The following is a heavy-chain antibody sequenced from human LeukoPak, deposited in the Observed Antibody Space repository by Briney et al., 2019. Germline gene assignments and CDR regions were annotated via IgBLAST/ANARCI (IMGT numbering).Heavy chain of an antibody. CDR1: GVSISNYY. J-gene: IGHJ4*02. V-gene: IGHV4-59*08. D-gene: IGHD7-27*01. CDR3: ARLQGRGDNYLDY. CDR2: VSYTGSS. Sequence: PSETLSLTCTVSGVSISNYYWSWIRQPPGKRLEWLGYVSYTGSSSSNPSLESRVTISVDMSKNQFSLRLSSVTASDTAVYYCARLQGRGDNYLDYWGQGTLVTVSS.